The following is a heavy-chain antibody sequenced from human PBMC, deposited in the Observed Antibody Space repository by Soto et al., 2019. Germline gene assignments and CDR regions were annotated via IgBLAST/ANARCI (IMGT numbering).Heavy chain of an antibody. D-gene: IGHD2-15*01. CDR2: ISSSSSTI. Sequence: GGSMRLSCAASGFTFSSYSMNWVRQAPGKGLEWVSYISSSSSTIYYADSVKGRFTISRDNAKNSLYLQMNSLKTEDTAVYYRITGSLEWWSLGYYYGMDVWGQGTTVTVSS. CDR1: GFTFSSYS. J-gene: IGHJ6*02. V-gene: IGHV3-48*01. CDR3: ITGSLEWWSLGYYYGMDV.